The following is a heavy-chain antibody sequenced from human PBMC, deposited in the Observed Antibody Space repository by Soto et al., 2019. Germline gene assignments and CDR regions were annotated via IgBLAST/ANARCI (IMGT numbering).Heavy chain of an antibody. D-gene: IGHD6-13*01. CDR1: GFSLTSGVG. Sequence: QITLKQTGPTLVEPTQTLTLTCTFSGFSLTSGVGVGWIRQPPGKALEWLALIYWDDDKRYSPSLKNRLTITKDTSKNQVVLTMTNMDPVDTATYFCAHRQAMPEVGKGAFDYWGQGTLVIVSS. CDR2: IYWDDDK. V-gene: IGHV2-5*02. CDR3: AHRQAMPEVGKGAFDY. J-gene: IGHJ4*02.